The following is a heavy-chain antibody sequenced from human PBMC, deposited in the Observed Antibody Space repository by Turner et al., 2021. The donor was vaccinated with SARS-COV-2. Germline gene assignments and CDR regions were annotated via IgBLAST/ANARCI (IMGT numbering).Heavy chain of an antibody. CDR1: GGSISSSSYY. CDR2: IYYSGST. J-gene: IGHJ4*02. Sequence: QLQLQESGPGLVKPSETLSLTCTVSGGSISSSSYYWGWIRQPPRKGLEWIGSIYYSGSTYYNPSLKSRVTISVDTSKNQFSLKLSSVTAADTAVYYCARFEYGYSYDFGFDYWGQGTLVTVSS. V-gene: IGHV4-39*01. CDR3: ARFEYGYSYDFGFDY. D-gene: IGHD5-18*01.